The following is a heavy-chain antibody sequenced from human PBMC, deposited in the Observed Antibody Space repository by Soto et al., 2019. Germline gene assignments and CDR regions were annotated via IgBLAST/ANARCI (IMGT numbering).Heavy chain of an antibody. V-gene: IGHV1-69*02. D-gene: IGHD3-3*01. CDR1: GGTFSSYT. J-gene: IGHJ6*03. Sequence: SVKVSCKASGGTFSSYTISWVRQAPGQGLEWMGRIIPILGIANYAQKFQGRVTITADKSTSTAYMELSSLRSEDTAVYYCACSYDFWSGRAFYYYYMDVWGKGTTVTVSS. CDR3: ACSYDFWSGRAFYYYYMDV. CDR2: IIPILGIA.